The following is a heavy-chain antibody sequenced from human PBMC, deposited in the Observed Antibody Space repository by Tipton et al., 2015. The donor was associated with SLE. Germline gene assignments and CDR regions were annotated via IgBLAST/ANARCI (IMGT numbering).Heavy chain of an antibody. V-gene: IGHV1-2*06. D-gene: IGHD3-10*01. CDR1: GYTFTAYP. CDR2: INPKSGVT. CDR3: AKEWGVSPDAFDI. J-gene: IGHJ3*02. Sequence: QLVQSGPEVKKPGASVEVSCEASGYTFTAYPLNWVRQAPGQGLEWMARINPKSGVTNYAQKFRGRVTVTRDTSINTVYMELTRLRSDDTAVYYCAKEWGVSPDAFDIWGQGTTLIVSS.